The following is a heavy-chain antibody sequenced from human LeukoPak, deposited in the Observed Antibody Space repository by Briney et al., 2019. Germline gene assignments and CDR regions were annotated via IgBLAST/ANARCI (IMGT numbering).Heavy chain of an antibody. V-gene: IGHV4-59*12. J-gene: IGHJ6*02. Sequence: SETLSLTCTVSGGSISSYYWSWIRQPPGQGLEWIGYIYYSGSTNYNPSLKSRVTISVDTSKNQFSLKLSSVTAADTAVYYCTGYCSSTSCYGGYYYYGMDVWGQGTTVTVSS. CDR1: GGSISSYY. CDR3: TGYCSSTSCYGGYYYYGMDV. D-gene: IGHD2-2*01. CDR2: IYYSGST.